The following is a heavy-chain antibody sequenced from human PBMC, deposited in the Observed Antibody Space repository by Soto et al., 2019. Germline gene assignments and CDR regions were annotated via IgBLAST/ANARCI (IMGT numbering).Heavy chain of an antibody. J-gene: IGHJ6*02. CDR2: IYYSGSGST. CDR3: IDSLLSSRRMDV. CDR1: GGSISSGVYY. V-gene: IGHV4-31*03. Sequence: PSETLSLTCTVSGGSISSGVYYWSWIRQHPGKGLEWIGYIYYSGSGSTYYNPSLKSRVTISVDTSKNQFSLKLSSVTAADTAVYYAIDSLLSSRRMDVWGQGTTVTVSS. D-gene: IGHD2-21*01.